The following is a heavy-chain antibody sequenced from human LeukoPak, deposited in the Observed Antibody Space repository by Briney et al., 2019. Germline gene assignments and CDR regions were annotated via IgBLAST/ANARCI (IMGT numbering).Heavy chain of an antibody. Sequence: GGSLRLSCAASGFTFSSYAMSWVRQAPGKGLEWVSAISGSGGSTYYADSVKGRFTISRDNPKNTLYLQMNSLRAEDTAVYYCANQYDFWSGYYGYWGQGTLVTVSS. CDR2: ISGSGGST. CDR1: GFTFSSYA. V-gene: IGHV3-23*01. J-gene: IGHJ4*02. CDR3: ANQYDFWSGYYGY. D-gene: IGHD3-3*01.